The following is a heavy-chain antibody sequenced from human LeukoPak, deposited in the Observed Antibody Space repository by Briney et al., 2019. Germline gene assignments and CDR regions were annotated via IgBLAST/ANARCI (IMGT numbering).Heavy chain of an antibody. CDR2: ISAYNGNT. CDR3: ARVSSSRYFDY. J-gene: IGHJ4*02. V-gene: IGHV1-18*01. Sequence: ASVKVSCKASGYTFTSYDINWVRQAPGQGLEWMGWISAYNGNTNYAQKLQGRVTMTTDTSTSTAYMELRSLRSDDTAVYYCARVSSSRYFDYWGQGTLVTVSS. D-gene: IGHD6-13*01. CDR1: GYTFTSYD.